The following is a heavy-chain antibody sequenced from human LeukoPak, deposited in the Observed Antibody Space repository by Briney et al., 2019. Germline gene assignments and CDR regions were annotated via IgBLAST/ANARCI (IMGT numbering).Heavy chain of an antibody. J-gene: IGHJ6*03. CDR1: GFTFSSYG. D-gene: IGHD6-13*01. V-gene: IGHV3-30*02. CDR2: IRFDGSNT. CDR3: ARDPCIAAAGTYYYYYMDV. Sequence: GGSLRLSCAASGFTFSSYGMHWVRQAPGKGLEWVAFIRFDGSNTYYADSVKGRFTISRDNSKNTLYLQMNSLRAEDTAVYYCARDPCIAAAGTYYYYYMDVWGKGTTVTVSS.